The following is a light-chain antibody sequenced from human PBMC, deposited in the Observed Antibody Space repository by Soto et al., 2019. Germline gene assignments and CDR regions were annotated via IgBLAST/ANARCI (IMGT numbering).Light chain of an antibody. CDR2: RNN. CDR3: AAWDDSLSGSYV. CDR1: SSNVGSNY. Sequence: QSVLTQPPSASGTPGQRVTISCSGSSSNVGSNYVYWYQQLPGTAPKLLIYRNNQRPSTAPDRFSGSKSGTSASLAISGLRSEDEDDYYCAAWDDSLSGSYVFGTGTKVTVL. V-gene: IGLV1-47*01. J-gene: IGLJ1*01.